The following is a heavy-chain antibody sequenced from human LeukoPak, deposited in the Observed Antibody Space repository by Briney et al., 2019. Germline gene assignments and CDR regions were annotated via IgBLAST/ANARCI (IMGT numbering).Heavy chain of an antibody. V-gene: IGHV3-48*01. CDR3: ARDRGYCSSTSCRPSAFDI. D-gene: IGHD2-2*01. Sequence: TGGSLRLSRAVSGFTFSSYAMNWVRQAPGKGLEWVSYISSSSSTIYYADSVKGRFTISRDNAKNSLYLQMNSLRAEDTAVYYCARDRGYCSSTSCRPSAFDIWGQGTMVTVSS. J-gene: IGHJ3*02. CDR1: GFTFSSYA. CDR2: ISSSSSTI.